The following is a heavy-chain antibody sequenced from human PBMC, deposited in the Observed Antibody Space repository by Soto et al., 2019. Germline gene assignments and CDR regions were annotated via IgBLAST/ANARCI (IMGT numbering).Heavy chain of an antibody. J-gene: IGHJ4*02. V-gene: IGHV1-69*13. Sequence: SVKVSCKASGGTFSSYAISWVRQAPGQGLEWMGGIIPIFGTANYAQKFQGRVTITADESTSTAYMELSSLRSEDTAVDYCARDGWYGSSFDYWGQGTLVTVS. CDR1: GGTFSSYA. CDR3: ARDGWYGSSFDY. CDR2: IIPIFGTA. D-gene: IGHD6-13*01.